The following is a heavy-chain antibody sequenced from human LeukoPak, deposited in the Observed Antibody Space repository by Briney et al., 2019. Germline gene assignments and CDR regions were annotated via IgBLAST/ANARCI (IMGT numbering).Heavy chain of an antibody. J-gene: IGHJ2*01. Sequence: GGSLRLSCAASGFTVSSKYMSWVRQAPGKGLEWVSVIYSGGSTYYADSVKGRFTISRDNSKNTLYLQMNSLRGEDTALYYCTRDGGYGSYVTPSNWYFDLWGRGTLVAVSS. CDR1: GFTVSSKY. V-gene: IGHV3-53*01. CDR2: IYSGGST. CDR3: TRDGGYGSYVTPSNWYFDL. D-gene: IGHD3-16*01.